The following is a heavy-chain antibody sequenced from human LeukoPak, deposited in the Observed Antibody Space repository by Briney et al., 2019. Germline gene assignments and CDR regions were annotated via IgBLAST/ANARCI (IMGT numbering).Heavy chain of an antibody. D-gene: IGHD1-26*01. J-gene: IGHJ4*02. CDR2: IRSRANSYAT. CDR1: GFTFSGSA. Sequence: GGSLRLSCTASGFTFSGSAMYWVRQASGKGLEWVGHIRSRANSYATLYGASVKGRFTISRDDSKNTAYLQMNSLKTEDTAVYYCTRLSAGAPLLGDNWGQGTLVTVSS. CDR3: TRLSAGAPLLGDN. V-gene: IGHV3-73*01.